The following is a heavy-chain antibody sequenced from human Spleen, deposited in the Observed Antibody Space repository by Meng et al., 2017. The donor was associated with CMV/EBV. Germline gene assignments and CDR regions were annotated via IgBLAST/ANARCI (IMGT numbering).Heavy chain of an antibody. J-gene: IGHJ6*02. CDR2: INPSDGRT. Sequence: ASVKVSCKASGYGFSSYYMHWVRQAPGQGLEWLGIINPSDGRTSYAQKFQVRVTMTRDTSTSTVYMELSSLRSEDTAVYYCASPKPPYCSSTSCYTGGDYYYGMDVWGQGTTVTVSS. V-gene: IGHV1-46*01. CDR1: GYGFSSYY. CDR3: ASPKPPYCSSTSCYTGGDYYYGMDV. D-gene: IGHD2-2*02.